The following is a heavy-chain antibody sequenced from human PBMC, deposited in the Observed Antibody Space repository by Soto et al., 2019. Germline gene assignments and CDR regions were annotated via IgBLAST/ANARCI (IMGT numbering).Heavy chain of an antibody. CDR3: AREKQQPTTFDY. Sequence: SETLSLTCTVSGDSIGSGGYYWSWIRQHPGKGLEWIGYIYYSGSTYYNPSLKSRVTISVDTSKNQFSLKLSSVTAADTAVYYCAREKQQPTTFDYWGHGTLVTVSS. V-gene: IGHV4-31*03. CDR1: GDSIGSGGYY. J-gene: IGHJ4*01. CDR2: IYYSGST. D-gene: IGHD6-13*01.